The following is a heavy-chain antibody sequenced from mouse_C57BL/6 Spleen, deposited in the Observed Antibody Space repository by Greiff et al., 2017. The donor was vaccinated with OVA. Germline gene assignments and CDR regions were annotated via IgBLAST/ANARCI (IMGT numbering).Heavy chain of an antibody. CDR2: ISSGSSTI. CDR3: AIYYGNYEVAY. J-gene: IGHJ3*01. CDR1: GFTFSDYG. Sequence: VQLKQSGGGLVKPGGSLKLSCAASGFTFSDYGMHWVRQAPEKGLEWVAYISSGSSTIYYADTVKGRFTISRDNAKNTLFLQMTSLRSEDTAMYYCAIYYGNYEVAYWGQGTLVTVSA. V-gene: IGHV5-17*01. D-gene: IGHD2-1*01.